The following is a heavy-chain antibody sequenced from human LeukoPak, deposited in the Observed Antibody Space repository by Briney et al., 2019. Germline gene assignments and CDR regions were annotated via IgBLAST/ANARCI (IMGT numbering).Heavy chain of an antibody. CDR3: ASTIAVAGSDAFDI. CDR1: GGTFSSYA. CDR2: IIPIFGTA. D-gene: IGHD6-19*01. V-gene: IGHV1-69*06. Sequence: SVKVSCKASGGTFSSYAISWVRQAPGQGLEWMGGIIPIFGTANYAQKFQGRVTITADKSASTAYMELSSLRSEDTAVYYCASTIAVAGSDAFDIWGQGTMVTVSS. J-gene: IGHJ3*02.